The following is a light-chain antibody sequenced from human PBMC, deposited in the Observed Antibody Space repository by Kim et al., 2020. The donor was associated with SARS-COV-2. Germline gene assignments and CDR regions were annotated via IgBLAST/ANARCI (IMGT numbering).Light chain of an antibody. J-gene: IGLJ3*02. V-gene: IGLV3-1*01. CDR2: QDS. CDR1: KLGDKY. Sequence: VSPGQTASITCSGDKLGDKYACWYQQKPGQSPVLVIYQDSKRPSGIPGRFSGSNSGNTATLTISGTQAMDEADYYCQAWDSSTNWVFGGGTQLTVL. CDR3: QAWDSSTNWV.